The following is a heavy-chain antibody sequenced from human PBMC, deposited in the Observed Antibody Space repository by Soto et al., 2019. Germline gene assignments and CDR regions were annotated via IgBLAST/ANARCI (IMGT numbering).Heavy chain of an antibody. CDR3: ARDYYDSSGYYYSYYYGMDV. D-gene: IGHD3-22*01. J-gene: IGHJ6*02. CDR1: GYTFTSYG. V-gene: IGHV1-18*01. CDR2: ISAYNGNT. Sequence: ASVKVSCKASGYTFTSYGISWVRQAPGQELEWMGWISAYNGNTNYAQKLQGRVTMTTDTSTSTAYMELRSLRSDDTAVYYCARDYYDSSGYYYSYYYGMDVWGQGTTVTVSS.